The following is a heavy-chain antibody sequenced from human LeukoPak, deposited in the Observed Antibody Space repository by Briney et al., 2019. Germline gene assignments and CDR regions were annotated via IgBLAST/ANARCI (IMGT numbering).Heavy chain of an antibody. CDR1: GGSISSYY. V-gene: IGHV4-59*01. J-gene: IGHJ5*02. CDR3: ARTTWSANWFDP. CDR2: IYYSGST. D-gene: IGHD3-3*01. Sequence: SETLSLTCTASGGSISSYYWSWIRQPPGKGLEWIGYIYYSGSTNYNPSLKSRVTISVDTSKNQFSLKLSSVTAADTAVYYCARTTWSANWFDPWGQGTLVTVSS.